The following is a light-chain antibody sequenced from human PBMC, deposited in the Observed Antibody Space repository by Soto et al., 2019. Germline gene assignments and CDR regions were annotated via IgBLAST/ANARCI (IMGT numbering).Light chain of an antibody. CDR1: RYHIGAGYG. CDR3: QSYDSSLSGYV. Sequence: QSVLTQPPSVSGATGQSVTIFCSGRRYHIGAGYGIHWYQQPPGTAPKLLIYDNSTRPSGVPDRFSGSKSGTSASLAITGLQAEDEADYYCQSYDSSLSGYVFGTGTKLTVL. V-gene: IGLV1-40*01. J-gene: IGLJ1*01. CDR2: DNS.